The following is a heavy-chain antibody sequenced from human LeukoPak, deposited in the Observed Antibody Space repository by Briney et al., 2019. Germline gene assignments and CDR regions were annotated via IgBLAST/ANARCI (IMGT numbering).Heavy chain of an antibody. D-gene: IGHD3-10*01. J-gene: IGHJ5*02. V-gene: IGHV4-30-4*01. Sequence: SQTLSLTCTVSGGSISSGDYYWSWIRQPPGKGLEWIGYIYYSGSTYYNPSLKSRVTISVDTSKSQFSLKLSSVTAADTAVDYCARGANYYGSGSYYNLSWFDPWGQGTLVTVSS. CDR1: GGSISSGDYY. CDR2: IYYSGST. CDR3: ARGANYYGSGSYYNLSWFDP.